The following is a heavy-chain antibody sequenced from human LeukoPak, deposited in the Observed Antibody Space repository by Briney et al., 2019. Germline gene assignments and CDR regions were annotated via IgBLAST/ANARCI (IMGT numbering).Heavy chain of an antibody. Sequence: GGSLRLSCAASGLTFSSYAMHWVRQAPGKGLEYVSAISSNGGSTYYANSVKGRFTISRDNSKNTLYLQMGSLRAEDMAVYYCASTFRRDAFDIWGQGTMVTVSS. D-gene: IGHD3-16*01. J-gene: IGHJ3*02. CDR2: ISSNGGST. V-gene: IGHV3-64*01. CDR3: ASTFRRDAFDI. CDR1: GLTFSSYA.